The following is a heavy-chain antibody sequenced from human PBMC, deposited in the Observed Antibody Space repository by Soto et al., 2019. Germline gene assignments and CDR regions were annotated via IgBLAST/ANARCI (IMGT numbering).Heavy chain of an antibody. CDR2: INHSGST. CDR3: ARALVHCSGGSCQEDFDI. D-gene: IGHD2-15*01. V-gene: IGHV4-34*01. CDR1: GGTFSGYY. J-gene: IGHJ3*02. Sequence: SETLSLTCAVYGGTFSGYYWSWIRQPPGKGLEWIGEINHSGSTNYNPSLKSRVTISVDTSKNTFSLKLSSVTAADTAVYYCARALVHCSGGSCQEDFDIWGQGTMVTVSS.